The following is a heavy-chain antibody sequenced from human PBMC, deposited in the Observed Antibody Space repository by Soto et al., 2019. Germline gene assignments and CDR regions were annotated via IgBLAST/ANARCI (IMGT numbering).Heavy chain of an antibody. CDR2: IIPIFGTA. J-gene: IGHJ4*02. D-gene: IGHD6-6*01. V-gene: IGHV1-69*13. CDR1: GGTFSSYA. Sequence: SVKVSCKASGGTFSSYAISWVRQAPGQGLEWMGGIIPIFGTANYAQKFQGRVTITADESTSTAYMELSSLRSEDTAVYYCATEYSSSSSFDYWGQGTLVTVSS. CDR3: ATEYSSSSSFDY.